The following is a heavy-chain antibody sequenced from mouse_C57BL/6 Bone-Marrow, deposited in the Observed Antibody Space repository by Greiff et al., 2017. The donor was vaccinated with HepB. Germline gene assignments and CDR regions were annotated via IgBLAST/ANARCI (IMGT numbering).Heavy chain of an antibody. J-gene: IGHJ1*03. D-gene: IGHD2-3*01. V-gene: IGHV1-66*01. Sequence: VQLQHSGPELVKPGASVKISCKASGYSFTSYYIHWVKQRPGQGLEWIGWIYPGSGNTKYNEKFKGKATLTADTSSSTAYMQLSSLTSEDSAVYYCARLGDGYYWYFDVWGTGTTVTVSS. CDR2: IYPGSGNT. CDR1: GYSFTSYY. CDR3: ARLGDGYYWYFDV.